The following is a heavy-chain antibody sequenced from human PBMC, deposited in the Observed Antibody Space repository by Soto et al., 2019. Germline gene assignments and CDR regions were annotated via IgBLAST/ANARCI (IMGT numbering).Heavy chain of an antibody. V-gene: IGHV3-30*18. CDR2: ISYDGNVA. D-gene: IGHD1-1*01. CDR3: AKEGPITNWYFDY. CDR1: GFTFSSYG. Sequence: QVQLVESGGGVVQAGRSLRLSCAASGFTFSSYGMHWVRQAPGKGLEWVTVISYDGNVAYYADSVKGRFTISRDNSKNTPYLQMNSLRTEDTAMYYCAKEGPITNWYFDYWGQGTLVTVSS. J-gene: IGHJ4*02.